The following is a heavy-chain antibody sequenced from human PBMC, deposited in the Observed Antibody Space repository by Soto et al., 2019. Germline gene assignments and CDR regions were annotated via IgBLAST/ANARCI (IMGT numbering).Heavy chain of an antibody. D-gene: IGHD7-27*01. Sequence: EVQLLESGGGLVQPGGSLRLSCAASGFTLDTYIMYWVRQAPGKGLEWVSALTGSSGSTYYADSVRGRFTTSRDTSKSTLFLQMNSLRAEDTAVYYCAKSSATGKSNGIDVWGQGTPVTVSS. CDR1: GFTLDTYI. CDR2: LTGSSGST. V-gene: IGHV3-23*01. J-gene: IGHJ6*02. CDR3: AKSSATGKSNGIDV.